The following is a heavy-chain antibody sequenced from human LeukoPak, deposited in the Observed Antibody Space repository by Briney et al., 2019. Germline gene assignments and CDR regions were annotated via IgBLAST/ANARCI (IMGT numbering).Heavy chain of an antibody. D-gene: IGHD1-14*01. CDR2: IRSQAYGGTT. J-gene: IGHJ6*03. CDR1: GFTFRDYP. CDR3: ARVGPWVNPDYYYYYMDV. Sequence: GGSLRLSCTASGFTFRDYPLSWVRQAPGKGLEWVGFIRSQAYGGTTEYAASVKGRFTISRDDSKSIAYLQMNSLRAEDTAVYYCARVGPWVNPDYYYYYMDVWGKGTTVTVSS. V-gene: IGHV3-49*04.